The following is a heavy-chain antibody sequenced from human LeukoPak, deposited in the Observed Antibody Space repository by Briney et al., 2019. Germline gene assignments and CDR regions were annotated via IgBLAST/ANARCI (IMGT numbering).Heavy chain of an antibody. V-gene: IGHV4-31*03. Sequence: SETLSLTCTVSGGSISSGGYYWGWIRQHPGKGLEWIGYIYYSGSTYYNPSLKSRVTISVDTSKNQFSLKLSSVTAADTAVYYCARDNWNSSGGMDVWGQGTTVTVSS. CDR2: IYYSGST. J-gene: IGHJ6*02. CDR3: ARDNWNSSGGMDV. CDR1: GGSISSGGYY. D-gene: IGHD1-7*01.